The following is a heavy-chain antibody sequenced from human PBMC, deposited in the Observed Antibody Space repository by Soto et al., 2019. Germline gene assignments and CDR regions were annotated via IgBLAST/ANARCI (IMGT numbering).Heavy chain of an antibody. D-gene: IGHD3-10*01. J-gene: IGHJ6*03. Sequence: GGSLRLSCAASGFTFSNAWMSWVRQAPGKGLEWVGRIKSKTDGGTTDYAAPVKGRFTISRDDSKNTLYLQMNSLKTADTAVYYCTTCYGSGSYYYYYYYMDVWGKGTTVTVSS. CDR2: IKSKTDGGTT. CDR1: GFTFSNAW. V-gene: IGHV3-15*01. CDR3: TTCYGSGSYYYYYYYMDV.